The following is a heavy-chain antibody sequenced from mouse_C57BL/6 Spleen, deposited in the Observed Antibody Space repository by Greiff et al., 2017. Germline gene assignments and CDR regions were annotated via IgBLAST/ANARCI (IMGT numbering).Heavy chain of an antibody. J-gene: IGHJ4*01. CDR3: ARAPLRRSSYAMDY. CDR1: GYSFTGYY. CDR2: INPSTGGT. D-gene: IGHD2-4*01. V-gene: IGHV1-42*01. Sequence: VQLKQSGPELVKPGASVKISCKASGYSFTGYYMNWVKQSPEKSLEWIGEINPSTGGTTYNQKFKAKATLTVDKSSSTAYMQLKSLTSEDSAVYYCARAPLRRSSYAMDYWGQGTSVTVSS.